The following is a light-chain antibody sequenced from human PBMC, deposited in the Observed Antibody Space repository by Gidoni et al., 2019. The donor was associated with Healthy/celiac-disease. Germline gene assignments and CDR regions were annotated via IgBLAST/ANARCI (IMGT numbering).Light chain of an antibody. CDR3: QQYGSSPLLT. Sequence: IVLTQSPGTLSLSPGERATLACRASQSVSSSYLAWYQQTPGQAPRLLIYGASSRATGIPDRFSGSGSGTDFTLTISRLEPEDSAVYYCQQYGSSPLLTFXGXTKVEIK. CDR2: GAS. CDR1: QSVSSSY. V-gene: IGKV3-20*01. J-gene: IGKJ4*01.